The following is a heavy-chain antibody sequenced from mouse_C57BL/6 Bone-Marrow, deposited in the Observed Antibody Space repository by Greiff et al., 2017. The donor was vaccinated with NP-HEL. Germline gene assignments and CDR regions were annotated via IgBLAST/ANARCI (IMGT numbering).Heavy chain of an antibody. CDR1: GYTFTSYW. D-gene: IGHD2-5*01. CDR3: TQAYSNYVAWFAY. CDR2: IYPGNSDT. Sequence: VQLKQSGTVLARPGASVKMSCKTSGYTFTSYWMHWVKQRPGQGLEWIGAIYPGNSDTSYNQKFKGKAKLTAVTSASTAYMELSSLTNEDSAVYYCTQAYSNYVAWFAYWGQGTLVTVSA. V-gene: IGHV1-5*01. J-gene: IGHJ3*01.